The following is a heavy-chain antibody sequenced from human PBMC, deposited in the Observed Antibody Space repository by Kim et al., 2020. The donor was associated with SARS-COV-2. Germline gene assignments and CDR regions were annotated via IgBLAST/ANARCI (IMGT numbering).Heavy chain of an antibody. J-gene: IGHJ4*02. Sequence: GSLRLSCAASGFTVSSNYMSWVRQAPGKGLEWVSVIYSGGSTYYADSVKGRFTISRDNSKNTLYLQMNSLRAEDTAVYYCARGPTMVRGATMPDYWGQGTLVTVSS. CDR3: ARGPTMVRGATMPDY. D-gene: IGHD3-10*01. CDR2: IYSGGST. V-gene: IGHV3-66*01. CDR1: GFTVSSNY.